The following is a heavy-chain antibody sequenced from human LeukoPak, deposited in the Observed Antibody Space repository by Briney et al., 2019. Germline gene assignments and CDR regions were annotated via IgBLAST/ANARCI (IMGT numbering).Heavy chain of an antibody. CDR2: IFPGDSDT. V-gene: IGHV5-51*01. CDR3: ASEYCSGGNCYFDY. CDR1: EYSFATYW. Sequence: KSGESLKISCKGSEYSFATYWIGWVRQMPGQGLERMGIIFPGDSDTRYSPSFQGQVTISADKSISTAYLQWSSLKASDTAIYYCASEYCSGGNCYFDYWGQGTLVTVSS. J-gene: IGHJ4*02. D-gene: IGHD2-15*01.